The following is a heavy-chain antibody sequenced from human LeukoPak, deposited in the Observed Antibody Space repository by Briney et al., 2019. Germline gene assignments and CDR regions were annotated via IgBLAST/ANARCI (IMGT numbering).Heavy chain of an antibody. CDR1: GGSISSYY. CDR3: ASRGAGSSWYFNPSFDY. CDR2: IYTSGST. Sequence: SETLSLTCTVSGGSISSYYWSWIRQPAGKGLEWIGRIYTSGSTNYNPSLKSRVTMSVDTSKNQFSLKLSSVTAADTAVYYCASRGAGSSWYFNPSFDYWGQGTLVTVSS. D-gene: IGHD6-13*01. J-gene: IGHJ4*02. V-gene: IGHV4-4*07.